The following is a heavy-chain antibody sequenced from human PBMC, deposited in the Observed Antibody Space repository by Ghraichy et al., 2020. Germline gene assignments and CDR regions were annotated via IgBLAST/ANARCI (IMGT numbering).Heavy chain of an antibody. CDR1: GFTFSNAW. D-gene: IGHD3-10*01. J-gene: IGHJ6*02. CDR3: TTVSPNYYGLGRPRTGII. CDR2: IKSKTDGGTT. Sequence: GGSLRLSCAASGFTFSNAWMNWVRQAPGKGLEWVGRIKSKTDGGTTDYAAPVKGRFTISRDDSKNTLYLQMNSLKTEDTAVYYCTTVSPNYYGLGRPRTGIIWGQGTTVTVSS. V-gene: IGHV3-15*07.